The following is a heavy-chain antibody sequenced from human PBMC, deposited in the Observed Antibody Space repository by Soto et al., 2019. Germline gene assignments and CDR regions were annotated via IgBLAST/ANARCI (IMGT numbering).Heavy chain of an antibody. Sequence: GGSLRLSXAASGFTFSSSGMHWVRQAPGKGLEWVAVIWYDGSNKYYAGSAKGRFTIFRDNSKNTLYLQMNSLRVEDTAIYYCARGYSHGTNFDYWGQGTRVTVSS. D-gene: IGHD5-18*01. CDR1: GFTFSSSG. CDR2: IWYDGSNK. J-gene: IGHJ4*02. CDR3: ARGYSHGTNFDY. V-gene: IGHV3-33*01.